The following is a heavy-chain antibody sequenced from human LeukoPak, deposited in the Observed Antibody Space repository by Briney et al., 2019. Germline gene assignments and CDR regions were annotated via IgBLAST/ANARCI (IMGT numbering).Heavy chain of an antibody. D-gene: IGHD3-22*01. J-gene: IGHJ3*02. CDR1: GFTFDDYG. Sequence: PGGSLRPSCAASGFTFDDYGMSWVRQAPGKGLEWVSGINWNGGSTGYADSVKGRFTISRDNSKNTLYLQMNSLRAEDTAVYYCAKDYYDSSGNDAFDIWGQGTMVTVSS. V-gene: IGHV3-20*04. CDR2: INWNGGST. CDR3: AKDYYDSSGNDAFDI.